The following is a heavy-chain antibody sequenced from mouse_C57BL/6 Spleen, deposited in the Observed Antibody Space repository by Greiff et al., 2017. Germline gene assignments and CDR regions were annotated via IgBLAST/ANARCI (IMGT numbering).Heavy chain of an antibody. Sequence: QVQLQQPGAELVMPGASVKLSCKASGYTFTSYWMHWVKQRPGQGLEWIGKIDPSDSYTNYNQKFKGKSTLTVDKSSSTAYMQLSSLTSEDSAVYYCARSGDYDSYFDYWGQGTTLTVSS. CDR2: IDPSDSYT. CDR3: ARSGDYDSYFDY. V-gene: IGHV1-69*01. CDR1: GYTFTSYW. J-gene: IGHJ2*01. D-gene: IGHD2-4*01.